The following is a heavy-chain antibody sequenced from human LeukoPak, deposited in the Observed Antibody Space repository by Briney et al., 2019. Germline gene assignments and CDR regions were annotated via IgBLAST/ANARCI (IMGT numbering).Heavy chain of an antibody. V-gene: IGHV3-21*01. Sequence: PGGSLRLSCAASGFTFSSYSMNWVRQAPGKGLEWVSSISSSSSYIYYADSVKGRFTISRDNAKNSLYLQMNSLRAEDTAVYYCARDILSVAASYGMDVWGQGTTVTVSS. J-gene: IGHJ6*02. CDR1: GFTFSSYS. D-gene: IGHD6-19*01. CDR3: ARDILSVAASYGMDV. CDR2: ISSSSSYI.